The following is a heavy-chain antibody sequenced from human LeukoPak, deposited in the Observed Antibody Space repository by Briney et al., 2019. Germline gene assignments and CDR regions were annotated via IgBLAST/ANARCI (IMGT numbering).Heavy chain of an antibody. Sequence: SETLSLTCAVYGGSFSGYYWSWIRQPPGKGLEWIGEINHSGSTNYSPSLKSRVTISVDTSKNQFSLKLSSVTAADTAVYYCARGSRIKTWFDPWGQGTLVTVSS. V-gene: IGHV4-34*01. CDR2: INHSGST. J-gene: IGHJ5*02. CDR3: ARGSRIKTWFDP. D-gene: IGHD1-14*01. CDR1: GGSFSGYY.